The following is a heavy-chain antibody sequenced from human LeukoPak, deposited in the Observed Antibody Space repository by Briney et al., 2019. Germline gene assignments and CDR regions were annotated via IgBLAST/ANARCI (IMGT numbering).Heavy chain of an antibody. CDR1: GFIFSTYW. J-gene: IGHJ4*02. V-gene: IGHV3-7*01. D-gene: IGHD2-15*01. Sequence: GGSLRLSCAASGFIFSTYWMSWVRQAPGKGLEWVANIKQDGSEKYYVDSVKGRFTISRDNSKSTLYLQMNILREEDTAMFYCVTDRGWFFDNWGQGALVTVAS. CDR2: IKQDGSEK. CDR3: VTDRGWFFDN.